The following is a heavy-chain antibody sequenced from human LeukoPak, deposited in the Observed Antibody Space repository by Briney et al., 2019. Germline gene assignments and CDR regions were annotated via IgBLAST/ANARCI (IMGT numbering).Heavy chain of an antibody. CDR2: IYYSGST. D-gene: IGHD6-19*01. Sequence: SETLSLTCTVSGGSISSSSYYWGWIRQPPGKGLEWIGSIYYSGSTYYNPSLKSRVTISVDTSKNQFSLKLSSVTAADTAVYYCARGSVAGTRRWFDPWGQGTLVTVSS. V-gene: IGHV4-39*07. CDR1: GGSISSSSYY. CDR3: ARGSVAGTRRWFDP. J-gene: IGHJ5*02.